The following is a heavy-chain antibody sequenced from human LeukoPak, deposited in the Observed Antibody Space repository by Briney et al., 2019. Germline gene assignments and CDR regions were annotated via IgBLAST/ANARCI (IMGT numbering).Heavy chain of an antibody. Sequence: GGSLRLSCAASGFTFSSYSMNWVRQAPGKGLEWVSSISSSSSYIYYADSVKGRFTISRDNAKNPLYLQMNSLRAEDTAVYYCARARWRDTMIVVPRDPWGQGTLVTVSS. V-gene: IGHV3-21*01. CDR3: ARARWRDTMIVVPRDP. CDR2: ISSSSSYI. CDR1: GFTFSSYS. J-gene: IGHJ5*02. D-gene: IGHD3-22*01.